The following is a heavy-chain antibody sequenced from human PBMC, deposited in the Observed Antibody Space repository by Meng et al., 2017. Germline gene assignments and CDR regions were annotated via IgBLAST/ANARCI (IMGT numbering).Heavy chain of an antibody. D-gene: IGHD3-10*01. V-gene: IGHV3-30*04. CDR3: ARDPYYYGSGSLDY. Sequence: GESLKISCAASGFTFSSYAMHWVRQAPGKGLEWVAVISYDGSNKYYADSVKGRFTISRDNSKNTLYLQMNSLRAEDTAVYYCARDPYYYGSGSLDYWGQETLVTVSS. J-gene: IGHJ4*02. CDR1: GFTFSSYA. CDR2: ISYDGSNK.